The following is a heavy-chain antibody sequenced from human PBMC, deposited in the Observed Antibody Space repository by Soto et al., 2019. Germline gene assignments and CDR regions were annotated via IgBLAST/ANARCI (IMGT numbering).Heavy chain of an antibody. D-gene: IGHD6-19*01. J-gene: IGHJ3*02. V-gene: IGHV1-3*01. CDR2: INAGNGNT. CDR3: ARGMIKIVVAGNAFDI. Sequence: QVQLVQSGAEVKKPGASVKVSCKASGYTFTSYAMHWVRQAPGQRLEWMGWINAGNGNTKYSQKFQGRVTITRDTSASTAYMELSSLRSEDTAVYYCARGMIKIVVAGNAFDIWGQGTMVTVSS. CDR1: GYTFTSYA.